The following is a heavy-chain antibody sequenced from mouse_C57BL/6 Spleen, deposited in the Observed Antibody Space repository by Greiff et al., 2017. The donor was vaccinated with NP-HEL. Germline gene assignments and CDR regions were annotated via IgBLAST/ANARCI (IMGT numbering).Heavy chain of an antibody. V-gene: IGHV1-52*01. CDR2: IDPSDSET. D-gene: IGHD1-1*01. Sequence: QVQLQQPGAELVRPGSSVKLSCKASGYTFTSYWMHWVKQRPIQGLEWIGNIDPSDSETHYNQKFKDKATLTVDKSSSTAYMQLSSLTSEDSAVYSCAREFITTVVRYFDVWGTGTTVTVSS. J-gene: IGHJ1*03. CDR1: GYTFTSYW. CDR3: AREFITTVVRYFDV.